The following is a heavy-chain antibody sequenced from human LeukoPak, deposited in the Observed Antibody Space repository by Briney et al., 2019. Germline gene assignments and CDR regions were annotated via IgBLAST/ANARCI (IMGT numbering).Heavy chain of an antibody. CDR3: AKDIDYGSGTYFKSFDY. D-gene: IGHD3-10*01. CDR1: GFTFSSYS. Sequence: PGGSLRLSCAASGFTFSSYSMNWVRQAPGKGLEWVSGISWTGDRTTYADSVKGRFTISRDNAKKSLYLQMNSLRADDTALYYCAKDIDYGSGTYFKSFDYWGQGTRVAVSS. J-gene: IGHJ4*02. V-gene: IGHV3-9*01. CDR2: ISWTGDRT.